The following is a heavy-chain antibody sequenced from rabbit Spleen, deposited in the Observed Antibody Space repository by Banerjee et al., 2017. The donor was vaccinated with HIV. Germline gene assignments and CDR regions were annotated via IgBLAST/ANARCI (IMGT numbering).Heavy chain of an antibody. CDR3: ARSSTSGAWSFDL. CDR2: INTATGKP. CDR1: GFSFSDRDV. J-gene: IGHJ4*01. V-gene: IGHV1S45*01. Sequence: QEQLVESGGGLVQPEGSLTLTCKASGFSFSDRDVMCWVRQAPGKGLEWIACINTATGKPVYATWAKGRFTISTTSSTTVTLQMTSLTAADTATYFCARSSTSGAWSFDLWGPGTLVTVS. D-gene: IGHD1-1*01.